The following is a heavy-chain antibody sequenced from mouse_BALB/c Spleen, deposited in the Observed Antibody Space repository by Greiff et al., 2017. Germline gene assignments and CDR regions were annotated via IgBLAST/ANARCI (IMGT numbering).Heavy chain of an antibody. D-gene: IGHD3-1*01. J-gene: IGHJ1*01. CDR1: GYSITSGYY. V-gene: IGHV3-6*02. CDR2: ISYDGSN. CDR3: VRSSGWYFDV. Sequence: EVKLMESGPGLVKPSQSLSLTCSVTGYSITSGYYWNWIRQFPGNKLEWMGYISYDGSNNYNPSLKNRISITRDTSKNQFFLKLNSVTTEDTATYYCVRSSGWYFDVWGAGTTVTVSS.